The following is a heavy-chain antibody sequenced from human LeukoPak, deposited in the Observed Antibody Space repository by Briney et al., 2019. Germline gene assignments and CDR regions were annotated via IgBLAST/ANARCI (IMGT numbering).Heavy chain of an antibody. CDR1: GFISSSYW. V-gene: IGHV3-7*01. J-gene: IGHJ4*02. CDR3: ASEGEFGYGYFY. Sequence: GGSLRLSCAASGFISSSYWMSWVRQAPGKGLQWVACIKQDGSEKYYVDSVKGRFTISRDNAKNSLYLQMNSLRAEDTTVYYCASEGEFGYGYFYWGQGTLVTVSS. D-gene: IGHD5-18*01. CDR2: IKQDGSEK.